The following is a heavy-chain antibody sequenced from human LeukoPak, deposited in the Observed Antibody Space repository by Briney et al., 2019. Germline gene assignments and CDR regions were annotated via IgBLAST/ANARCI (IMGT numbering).Heavy chain of an antibody. CDR2: INQVGSQT. CDR3: ATNSGKRFDY. V-gene: IGHV3-7*01. Sequence: GGSLRLSCAASGFTFSSYWMSWVRQTPGEGLEYLANINQVGSQTYYMDSVKGRFTISRDNAKNSLYLQMNSLRAEGTAVYYCATNSGKRFDYWGQGTLVTVSS. J-gene: IGHJ4*02. D-gene: IGHD1-1*01. CDR1: GFTFSSYW.